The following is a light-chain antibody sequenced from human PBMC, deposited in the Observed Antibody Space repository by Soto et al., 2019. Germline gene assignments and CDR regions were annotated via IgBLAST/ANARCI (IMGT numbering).Light chain of an antibody. CDR2: GAS. CDR3: QQYNNWPIT. Sequence: EIVMTQSPATLSVSPGERATLSCRASQSVSSNLAWYQQKPGQAPRLLIYGASTRATVIPARFSGSGSGTEFTFTISSLQSEDFAVYYCQQYNNWPITFGQGTRLEI. V-gene: IGKV3-15*01. CDR1: QSVSSN. J-gene: IGKJ5*01.